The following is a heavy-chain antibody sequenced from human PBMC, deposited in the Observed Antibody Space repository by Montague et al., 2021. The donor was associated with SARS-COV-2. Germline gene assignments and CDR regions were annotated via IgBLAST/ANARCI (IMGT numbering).Heavy chain of an antibody. CDR3: ARGINSAGSYYYHLDV. CDR1: DGSMSGYN. Sequence: SETLSLTCNVADGSMSGYNWSWIRQPPGKGLQWIGSMYSSENTSYNPSLKSRVTISVDTSKKQFSLRLSSVTAADTAVYFCARGINSAGSYYYHLDVWGQGTTVTVSS. CDR2: MYSSENT. D-gene: IGHD2-21*01. J-gene: IGHJ6*02. V-gene: IGHV4-59*01.